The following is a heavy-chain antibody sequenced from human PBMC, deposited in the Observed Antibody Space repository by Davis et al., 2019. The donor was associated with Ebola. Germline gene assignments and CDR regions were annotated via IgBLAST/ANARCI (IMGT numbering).Heavy chain of an antibody. CDR1: GYTFTGYY. Sequence: AASVKVSCKASGYTFTGYYMHWVRQAPGQGLEWMGRIIPILGIANYAQKFQGRVTITADKSTSTAYMELSSLRSEDTAVYYCARDYVAVAGTGDYWGRGTLVTVSS. CDR2: IIPILGIA. CDR3: ARDYVAVAGTGDY. J-gene: IGHJ4*02. D-gene: IGHD6-19*01. V-gene: IGHV1-69*04.